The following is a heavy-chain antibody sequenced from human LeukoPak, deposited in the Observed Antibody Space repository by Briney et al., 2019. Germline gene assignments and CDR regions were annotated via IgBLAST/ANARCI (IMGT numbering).Heavy chain of an antibody. CDR2: MYYSGGT. CDR3: TRRCKDAYTLYCFDY. Sequence: PSETLSLTCTVSGGSINSYYWSWIRQPPGKGLEWIGHMYYSGGTNYNPSLKSRVTISVDTSKNQFSLKLSSVPAADTAVYYCTRRCKDAYTLYCFDYWGQGTLVTVSS. V-gene: IGHV4-59*01. J-gene: IGHJ4*02. D-gene: IGHD5-24*01. CDR1: GGSINSYY.